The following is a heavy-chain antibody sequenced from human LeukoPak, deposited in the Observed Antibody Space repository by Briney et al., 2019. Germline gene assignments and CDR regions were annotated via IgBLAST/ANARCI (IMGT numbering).Heavy chain of an antibody. Sequence: GGSLRLSCAASGFTLSASSMNWVRQAPGKGLEWVSSISTSSIYIYYSDSVKGRFTISRDNAKNSLYLQMNSLRAEDTAVYYCARGRAVVAASDNWFDPWGQGTLVTVSP. D-gene: IGHD2-15*01. J-gene: IGHJ5*02. CDR2: ISTSSIYI. CDR3: ARGRAVVAASDNWFDP. V-gene: IGHV3-21*01. CDR1: GFTLSASS.